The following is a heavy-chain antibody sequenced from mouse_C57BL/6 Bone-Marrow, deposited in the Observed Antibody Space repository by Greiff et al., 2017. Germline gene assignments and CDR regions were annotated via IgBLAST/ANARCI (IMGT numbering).Heavy chain of an antibody. J-gene: IGHJ1*03. CDR2: ILPGSGST. CDR1: GYTFTGYW. CDR3: ARSEGRGYFDV. D-gene: IGHD1-1*01. V-gene: IGHV1-9*01. Sequence: QVQLKESGAELMKPGASVKLSCKATGYTFTGYWIEWVKQRPGHGLEWIGEILPGSGSTNYNEKFKGKATLTADTSSNTAYMQLSSLTTEDSGIKYCARSEGRGYFDVWGKGTTVTVSS.